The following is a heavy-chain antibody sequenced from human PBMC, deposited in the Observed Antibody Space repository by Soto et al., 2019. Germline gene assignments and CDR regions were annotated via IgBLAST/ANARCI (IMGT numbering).Heavy chain of an antibody. V-gene: IGHV3-74*01. CDR3: VTGWSDY. D-gene: IGHD2-15*01. CDR1: EFTFSSSW. J-gene: IGHJ4*02. Sequence: EVQVVESGGGLVQPGGSLRLSCVVSEFTFSSSWMHWVRQGPGKGLVWVSRINSDGSYINYADSVKGRFTTSRDNARNMLYRQMNSLRAEDSALYYCVTGWSDYWGQGALVTVSS. CDR2: INSDGSYI.